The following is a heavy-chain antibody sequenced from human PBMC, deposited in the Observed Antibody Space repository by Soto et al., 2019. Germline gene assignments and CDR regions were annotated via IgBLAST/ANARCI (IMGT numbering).Heavy chain of an antibody. CDR1: GYTFSSYA. CDR2: IIPIFGTA. D-gene: IGHD2-15*01. CDR3: ATHFTGRIEPQKGGMDV. Sequence: SVKVSCKASGYTFSSYAISWVRQAPGQGLEWMGWIIPIFGTANYAQNFQGRVTITADKSTSTAYLELSSLRSEDTAVYYCATHFTGRIEPQKGGMDVWGQGTTVTVSS. J-gene: IGHJ6*02. V-gene: IGHV1-69*06.